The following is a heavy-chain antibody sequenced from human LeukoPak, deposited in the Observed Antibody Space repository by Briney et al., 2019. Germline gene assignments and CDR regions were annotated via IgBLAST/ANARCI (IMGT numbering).Heavy chain of an antibody. CDR3: ARDHEQWLHPEFDY. V-gene: IGHV3-7*01. CDR2: IKQDGSEK. J-gene: IGHJ4*02. D-gene: IGHD6-19*01. CDR1: GLTFSTYW. Sequence: GGSLRLSCAASGLTFSTYWMSWVRKAPGKGLEWVANIKQDGSEKFFVDSVKGRFTISRDNTKNSLYLQMNSLRAEDTAVYYCARDHEQWLHPEFDYWGQGTLVTVSS.